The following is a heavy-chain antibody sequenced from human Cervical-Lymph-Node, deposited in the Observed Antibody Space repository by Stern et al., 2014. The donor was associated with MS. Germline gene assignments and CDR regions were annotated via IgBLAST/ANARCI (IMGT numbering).Heavy chain of an antibody. CDR1: GFIFGGYA. J-gene: IGHJ4*02. D-gene: IGHD3-16*02. CDR3: ARDLNSGELSFMLYYFDS. Sequence: VQLVESGGGVVQPGGSVRLSCAASGFIFGGYAMSWARQAPGTGLEWVALLSYDGVNKSYADSVKGRFTISRDTSKSTLYLQMTGLRPEDTAIYYCARDLNSGELSFMLYYFDSWGQGTLVTVSS. V-gene: IGHV3-30-3*01. CDR2: LSYDGVNK.